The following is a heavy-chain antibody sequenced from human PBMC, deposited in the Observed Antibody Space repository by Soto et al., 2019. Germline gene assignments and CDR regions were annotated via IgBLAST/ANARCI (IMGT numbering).Heavy chain of an antibody. CDR3: ARHPGYGLYYFDY. CDR2: IYYSGST. Sequence: SETLSLTCAVYGGSFSGYYWSWIRQPPGKGLEWIGSIYYSGSTYYNPSLKSRVTISVDTSKNQFSLKLSSVTAADTAVYYCARHPGYGLYYFDYWGQGTLVTVSS. D-gene: IGHD5-18*01. CDR1: GGSFSGYY. V-gene: IGHV4-34*01. J-gene: IGHJ4*02.